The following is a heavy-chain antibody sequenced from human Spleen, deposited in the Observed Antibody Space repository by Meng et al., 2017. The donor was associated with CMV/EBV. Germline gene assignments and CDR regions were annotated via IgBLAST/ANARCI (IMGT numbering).Heavy chain of an antibody. J-gene: IGHJ4*02. D-gene: IGHD1-26*01. V-gene: IGHV3-74*01. CDR1: GCTFSTYG. Sequence: SGCTFSTYGRHWVRQVPGERLVWVSRISSDETTITYADSVKGRFTISRDNAKDTLHLQMKSLRVDDTAVYYCARERGGLVGATVFDYLGQGTLVTVSS. CDR2: ISSDETTI. CDR3: ARERGGLVGATVFDY.